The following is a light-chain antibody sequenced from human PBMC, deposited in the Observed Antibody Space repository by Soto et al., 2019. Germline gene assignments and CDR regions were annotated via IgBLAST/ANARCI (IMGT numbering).Light chain of an antibody. V-gene: IGKV3-15*01. Sequence: EIVMTQSPATLSVSPGERATLSCRASQSISSNLAWYEQKPGQAPRLLIYGASNRATGTPARFSGSGSGTEFTLTISSLQSEDFAVYYCQHHNEWVKSFGQGTKLEIK. CDR1: QSISSN. J-gene: IGKJ2*03. CDR2: GAS. CDR3: QHHNEWVKS.